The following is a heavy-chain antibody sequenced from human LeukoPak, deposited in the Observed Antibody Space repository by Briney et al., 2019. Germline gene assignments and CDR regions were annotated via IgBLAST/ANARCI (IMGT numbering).Heavy chain of an antibody. CDR3: ARRGYCSSTSCPIGEWWFDP. CDR1: GGSISSYY. J-gene: IGHJ5*02. Sequence: SETLSLTCTVSGGSISSYYWSWIRQPPGKGLEWIGYIYYSGSTNYNPSLKSRVTISVDTSKNQFSLKLSSVTAADTAVYYCARRGYCSSTSCPIGEWWFDPWGQGTLVTVSS. CDR2: IYYSGST. V-gene: IGHV4-59*08. D-gene: IGHD2-2*01.